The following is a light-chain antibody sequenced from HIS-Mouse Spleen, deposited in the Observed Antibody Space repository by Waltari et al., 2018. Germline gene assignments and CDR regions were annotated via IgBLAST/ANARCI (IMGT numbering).Light chain of an antibody. CDR2: RNN. J-gene: IGLJ1*01. Sequence: QSVLTQPPSASGTPGQRVTISCSGSSSNIGSNYVYWYQQLPGTAPKLPIYRNNQRPSGCPDRFSGSKSGTSASLAIRGLRSEDEADYYCAAWDDSLSGYVFGTGTKVTVL. V-gene: IGLV1-47*01. CDR3: AAWDDSLSGYV. CDR1: SSNIGSNY.